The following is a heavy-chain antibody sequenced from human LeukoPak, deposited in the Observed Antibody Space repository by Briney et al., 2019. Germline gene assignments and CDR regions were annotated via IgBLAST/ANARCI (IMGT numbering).Heavy chain of an antibody. CDR1: GGSISSYY. V-gene: IGHV4-59*01. D-gene: IGHD3-10*01. CDR3: ASSQIEVRGVTLFDY. J-gene: IGHJ4*02. Sequence: SETLSLTCTVSGGSISSYYWSWIRQPPGKGLEWIGYIYYSGSTNYNPSLKSRVTISVDTSKNQFSLKLSSVTAADTAVYYCASSQIEVRGVTLFDYWGQGTLVTVSS. CDR2: IYYSGST.